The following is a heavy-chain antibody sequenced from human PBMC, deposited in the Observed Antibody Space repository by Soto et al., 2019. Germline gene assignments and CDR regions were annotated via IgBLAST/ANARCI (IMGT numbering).Heavy chain of an antibody. J-gene: IGHJ4*02. CDR3: ARESEDLTSNFDY. CDR2: ISSTTNYI. V-gene: IGHV3-21*06. CDR1: GFTFTRYS. Sequence: GGSLRLSCAASGFTFTRYSMKWVRQAPGKGLEWVSSISSTTNYIYYGDSMKGRFTISRDNAKNSLYLEMNSLRAEDTAVYYCARESEDLTSNFDYWGQGTLVTVSS.